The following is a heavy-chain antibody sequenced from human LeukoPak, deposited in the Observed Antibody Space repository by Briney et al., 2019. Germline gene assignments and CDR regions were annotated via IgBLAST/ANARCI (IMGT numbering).Heavy chain of an antibody. CDR2: IDPNSGGT. CDR3: ARDLVLGYAPPSFDY. J-gene: IGHJ4*02. CDR1: GYTFSGYY. V-gene: IGHV1-2*02. D-gene: IGHD5-18*01. Sequence: ASVKVPCKASGYTFSGYYMHWVRQAPGQGLEWMGWIDPNSGGTKYAQKFQGRVTMTSDTSISTAFMDLRSLRSDDTAVYYCARDLVLGYAPPSFDYWGQGTLVTVSS.